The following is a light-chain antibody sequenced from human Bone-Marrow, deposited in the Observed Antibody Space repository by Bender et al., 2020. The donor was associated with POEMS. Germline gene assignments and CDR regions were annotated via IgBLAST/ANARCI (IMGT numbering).Light chain of an antibody. Sequence: QSVLTQPPSASGTPGQRVTISCSGGSSNIGAHAVNWYQHLPGTAPKLLIYSSHRRPSEVPDRFPGSRSGTSASLGISGLQSEDEADYYCAVWDDSLNGWVFGGGTKLTVL. CDR3: AVWDDSLNGWV. V-gene: IGLV1-44*01. CDR2: SSH. J-gene: IGLJ3*02. CDR1: SSNIGAHA.